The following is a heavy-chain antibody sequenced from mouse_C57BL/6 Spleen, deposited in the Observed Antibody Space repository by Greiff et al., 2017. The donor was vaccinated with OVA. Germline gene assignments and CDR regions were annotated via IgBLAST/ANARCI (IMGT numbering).Heavy chain of an antibody. Sequence: QVQLQQPGAELVRPGSSVKLSCKASGYTFTSYWMDWVKQRPGQGLEWIGNIYPSDSETHYNQKFKDKATLTVDKSSSTAYMQLSSLTSEDSAVYYCATYSIYAMDYWGQGTSVTVSS. D-gene: IGHD2-5*01. CDR2: IYPSDSET. J-gene: IGHJ4*01. V-gene: IGHV1-61*01. CDR3: ATYSIYAMDY. CDR1: GYTFTSYW.